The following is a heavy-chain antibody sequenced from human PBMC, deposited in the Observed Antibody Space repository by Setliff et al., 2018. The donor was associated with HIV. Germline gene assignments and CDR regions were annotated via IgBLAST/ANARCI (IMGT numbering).Heavy chain of an antibody. D-gene: IGHD3-16*01. Sequence: GGSLRLSCAASGFTFSSDGMHWVRQAPGKGLEWVGFIRNDGSTTDYADSVKGRFTISRDNSKNTLDLQMNSLRPEDTAVYYCAKDGDYSNNLYDAFDIWGQGTMVTVSS. CDR2: IRNDGSTT. CDR1: GFTFSSDG. V-gene: IGHV3-30*02. J-gene: IGHJ3*02. CDR3: AKDGDYSNNLYDAFDI.